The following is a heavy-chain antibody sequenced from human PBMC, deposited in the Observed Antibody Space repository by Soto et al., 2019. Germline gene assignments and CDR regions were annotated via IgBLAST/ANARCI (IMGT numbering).Heavy chain of an antibody. D-gene: IGHD5-18*01. CDR3: ARDRGYSYGFDY. CDR1: RGTFSSYA. CDR2: IIPIFGTA. V-gene: IGHV1-69*13. Sequence: ASVKVSCKASRGTFSSYAISWVRQAPGQGLEWMGGIIPIFGTANYAQKFQGRVTITADESTSTAYMELSSLRSEDTAVYYCARDRGYSYGFDYWGQGTLVTVSS. J-gene: IGHJ4*02.